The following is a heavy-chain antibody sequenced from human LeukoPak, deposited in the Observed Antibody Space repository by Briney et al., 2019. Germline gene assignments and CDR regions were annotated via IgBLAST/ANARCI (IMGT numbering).Heavy chain of an antibody. CDR3: ARGDGSGYY. Sequence: SETLSLTCRVSGGSISSSSYYWGWIRQPPGKGLEWIGSIYYSGSTYYNPSLKSRVIISVDTSKNQFSLKLSSVTAADTAVYYCARGDGSGYYWGQGTLVTVSS. J-gene: IGHJ4*02. D-gene: IGHD3-22*01. CDR2: IYYSGST. V-gene: IGHV4-39*01. CDR1: GGSISSSSYY.